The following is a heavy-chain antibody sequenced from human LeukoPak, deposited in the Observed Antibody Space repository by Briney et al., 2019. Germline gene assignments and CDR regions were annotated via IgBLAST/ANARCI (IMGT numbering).Heavy chain of an antibody. CDR1: GFTFSSYS. Sequence: GGSLRLSCAASGFTFSSYSMNWVRQAPGKGLEWVSSISSSSSYIYYADSVKGRFTISRDNAKNSLYLQMNSLRAEDTAVYYCARDSLRYCSSTSCSHDYWGQGTLVTVSS. CDR2: ISSSSSYI. CDR3: ARDSLRYCSSTSCSHDY. J-gene: IGHJ4*02. V-gene: IGHV3-21*01. D-gene: IGHD2-2*01.